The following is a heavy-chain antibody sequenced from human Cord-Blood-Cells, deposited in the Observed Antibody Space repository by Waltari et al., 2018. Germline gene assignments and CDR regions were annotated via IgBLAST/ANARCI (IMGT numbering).Heavy chain of an antibody. V-gene: IGHV3-30*18. CDR1: GFTFSSYG. Sequence: QVQLVESGGGVVQPGRSLRLSCAASGFTFSSYGMHWVRQAPGKGLGWVAVITYDGSKKYYADSVKVRFTISRDNSKNTLYLQMNSLRAEDTAVYYCAKSTGGHDYDHAFDIWGQGTMVTVSS. D-gene: IGHD4-17*01. CDR3: AKSTGGHDYDHAFDI. CDR2: ITYDGSKK. J-gene: IGHJ3*02.